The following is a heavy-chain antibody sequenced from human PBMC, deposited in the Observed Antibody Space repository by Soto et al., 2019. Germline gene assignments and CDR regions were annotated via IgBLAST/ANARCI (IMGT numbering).Heavy chain of an antibody. Sequence: QVQLVESGGGVVQPGRSLRLSCAASGFTFSSYGMHWVRQAPGKGLEWVAVISYDGSNKYYADSVKGRFTISRDNSKNTLYLQMNSLRAEDTAVYYCAKDRATVTTCFDCWGQGTLVTVSS. V-gene: IGHV3-30*18. CDR3: AKDRATVTTCFDC. J-gene: IGHJ4*02. CDR1: GFTFSSYG. CDR2: ISYDGSNK. D-gene: IGHD4-17*01.